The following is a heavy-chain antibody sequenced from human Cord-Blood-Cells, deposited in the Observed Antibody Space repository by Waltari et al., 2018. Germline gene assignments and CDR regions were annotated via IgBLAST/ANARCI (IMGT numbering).Heavy chain of an antibody. CDR1: GGSISSSMYY. D-gene: IGHD2-2*01. V-gene: IGHV4-39*01. J-gene: IGHJ5*02. CDR2: IYYSGST. Sequence: QLQLQESGTGLVKPSDTLSLTCTVPGGSISSSMYYWCWTRQPPGKGLEWIGCIYYSGSTYYNPSLKSRVTISVDTSKNQFSLKLSSVTAADTAVYYCARHVVPAAMTVFPHWFDPWGQGTLVTVSS. CDR3: ARHVVPAAMTVFPHWFDP.